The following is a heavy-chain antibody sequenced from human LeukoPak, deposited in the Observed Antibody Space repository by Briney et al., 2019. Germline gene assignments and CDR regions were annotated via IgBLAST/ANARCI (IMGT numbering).Heavy chain of an antibody. CDR1: GFTFSSYA. CDR3: AASTNHTAMVDY. Sequence: GGSLRLSCAASGFTFSSYAMSWVRPAPGKGLEWVSSLGSSSSYIYYEDSVKGRFTTSRDNAKNSLYLQMNSLRAEDTAVYYCAASTNHTAMVDYWGQGTLVTVSS. J-gene: IGHJ4*02. D-gene: IGHD5-18*01. CDR2: LGSSSSYI. V-gene: IGHV3-21*01.